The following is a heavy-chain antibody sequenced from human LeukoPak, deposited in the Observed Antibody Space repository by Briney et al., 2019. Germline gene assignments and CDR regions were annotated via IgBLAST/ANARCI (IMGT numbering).Heavy chain of an antibody. CDR3: TRQRPQTGSLDY. D-gene: IGHD1-26*01. J-gene: IGHJ4*02. CDR1: GFTFSDSS. Sequence: GGSLLLSCAASGFTFSDSSMHWGRQASGKGLGWVGRFRDKTNSYATGYGESVKGRFTISRDDSKNTAYLEMSSLRVEDTAVYYCTRQRPQTGSLDYWGQGALVTVSS. CDR2: FRDKTNSYAT. V-gene: IGHV3-73*01.